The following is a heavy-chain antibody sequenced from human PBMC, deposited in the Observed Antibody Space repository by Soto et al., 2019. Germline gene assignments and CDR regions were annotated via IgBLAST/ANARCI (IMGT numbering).Heavy chain of an antibody. V-gene: IGHV3-21*01. CDR1: GFTFSSYS. D-gene: IGHD5-18*01. J-gene: IGHJ6*03. Sequence: GGSLRLSCAASGFTFSSYSMNWVRQAPGKGLEWVSSISSSSSYIYYADSVKGRFTISRDNAKNSLYLQMNSLRAEDTAVYYCARDSPREYSYGYVYYYYYMDVWGKGTTVTVSS. CDR3: ARDSPREYSYGYVYYYYYMDV. CDR2: ISSSSSYI.